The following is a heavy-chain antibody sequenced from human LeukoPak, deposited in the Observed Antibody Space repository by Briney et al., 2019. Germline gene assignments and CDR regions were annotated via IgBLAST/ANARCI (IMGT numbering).Heavy chain of an antibody. Sequence: ASVKVSCKSSGGTFSSYTISWVRQAPGQGLEWMGGLIPIFGTAKYAQKFQGRVTITADKSTSTAYMELSSLRSEDTAVYDGARRIAAAGKPGAFDIWGQGTMVTVSS. CDR3: ARRIAAAGKPGAFDI. CDR2: LIPIFGTA. J-gene: IGHJ3*02. V-gene: IGHV1-69*06. D-gene: IGHD6-13*01. CDR1: GGTFSSYT.